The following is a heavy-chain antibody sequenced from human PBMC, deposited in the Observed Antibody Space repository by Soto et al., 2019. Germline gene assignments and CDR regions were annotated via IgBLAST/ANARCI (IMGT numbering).Heavy chain of an antibody. CDR1: GGSISSGGYY. D-gene: IGHD6-13*01. Sequence: LSLTCTVSGGSISSGGYYWSWIRQHPGKGLEWIGYIYYSGSTYYNPSLKSRVTISVDTSKNQFSLKLSSVTAADTAVYYCARDSRQQLVLDYWGQGTLVTVSS. CDR2: IYYSGST. CDR3: ARDSRQQLVLDY. J-gene: IGHJ4*02. V-gene: IGHV4-31*03.